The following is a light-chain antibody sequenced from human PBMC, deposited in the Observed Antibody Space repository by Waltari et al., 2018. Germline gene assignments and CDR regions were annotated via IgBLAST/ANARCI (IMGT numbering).Light chain of an antibody. CDR1: QTIRTTY. Sequence: EIVLTQSPGTLSLSPGEGATLSCRTSQTIRTTYLAWYQQKPGQAHTLLIYGPFTRATGIPERFTGSGSGTHFSLTISSLEPEDFATYYCQQYDISPLTFGGGTKVEIK. CDR2: GPF. J-gene: IGKJ4*01. CDR3: QQYDISPLT. V-gene: IGKV3-20*01.